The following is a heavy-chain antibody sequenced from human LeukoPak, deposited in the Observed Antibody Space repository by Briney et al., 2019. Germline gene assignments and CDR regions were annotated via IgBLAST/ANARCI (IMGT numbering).Heavy chain of an antibody. J-gene: IGHJ4*02. CDR1: GFTFSSYA. V-gene: IGHV3-23*01. CDR3: ARRLRRNYFDY. D-gene: IGHD4-17*01. Sequence: GGSLRLSCAASGFTFSSYAMNWVRQAPGKGLEWASAISGSGGSTYYADSVKGRFTISRDNSKNTLYLQMNSLRAEDTAVYYCARRLRRNYFDYWGQGTLVTVSS. CDR2: ISGSGGST.